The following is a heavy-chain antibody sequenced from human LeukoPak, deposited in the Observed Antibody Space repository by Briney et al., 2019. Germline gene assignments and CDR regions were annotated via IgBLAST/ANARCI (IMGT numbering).Heavy chain of an antibody. CDR2: ISAYNGNT. CDR3: ARVLTIAVAGTDYFDY. D-gene: IGHD6-19*01. J-gene: IGHJ4*02. CDR1: GYTFTSYG. V-gene: IGHV1-18*01. Sequence: ASVKVSCKASGYTFTSYGISWVRQAPGQGLEWMGWISAYNGNTNYAQKLQGRVPMTTDTSTSTAYMELRSLRSDDTAVYYCARVLTIAVAGTDYFDYWGQGTLVTVSS.